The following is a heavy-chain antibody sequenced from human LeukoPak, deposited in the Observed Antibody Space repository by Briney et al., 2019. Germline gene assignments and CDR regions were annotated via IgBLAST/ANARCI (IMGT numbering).Heavy chain of an antibody. D-gene: IGHD1-26*01. CDR2: FDPEDGET. CDR1: GYTLTELS. Sequence: ASVKVSCKVSGYTLTELSMHWVRQAPGKGLEWMGGFDPEDGETIYAQKFQGRVTMTEDTSTDTAYMELSSLRSGDTAVYYCATDQLVGAPPYYYYYGMDVWGQGTTVTVSS. V-gene: IGHV1-24*01. CDR3: ATDQLVGAPPYYYYYGMDV. J-gene: IGHJ6*02.